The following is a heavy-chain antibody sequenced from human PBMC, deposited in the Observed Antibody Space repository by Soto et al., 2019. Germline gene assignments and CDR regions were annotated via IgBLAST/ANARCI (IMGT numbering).Heavy chain of an antibody. V-gene: IGHV1-69*06. CDR2: IIPIFGTA. Sequence: GASVKVSCKASGGTFSSYAISWVRQAPGQGLEWMGGIIPIFGTANYAQKFQGRVTITADKSTSTAYMELSSLRSEDTAVYYCASKGIAAAGFYYYGMDVWDQGTTVTVSS. CDR1: GGTFSSYA. J-gene: IGHJ6*02. D-gene: IGHD6-13*01. CDR3: ASKGIAAAGFYYYGMDV.